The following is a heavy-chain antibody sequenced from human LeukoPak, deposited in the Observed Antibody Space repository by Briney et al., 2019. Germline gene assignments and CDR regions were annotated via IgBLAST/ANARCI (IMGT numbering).Heavy chain of an antibody. CDR1: GGSFSGYY. D-gene: IGHD3-10*01. CDR2: INHSGST. Sequence: KPSETLSLTCAVYGGSFSGYYWSWIRQPPGKGLEWIGEINHSGSTNYNPSLKSRVTISVDTSKNQFSLKLSSVTAADTAVYYCARLYGVRGTHYYYYMDVWGKGTTVTISS. V-gene: IGHV4-34*01. CDR3: ARLYGVRGTHYYYYMDV. J-gene: IGHJ6*03.